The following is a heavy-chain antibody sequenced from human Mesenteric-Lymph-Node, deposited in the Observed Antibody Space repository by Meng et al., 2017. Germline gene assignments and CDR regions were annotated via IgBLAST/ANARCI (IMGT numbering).Heavy chain of an antibody. Sequence: SETLSLTCTVSGGSISSSSYYWGWIRQPPGKGLEWIGSIYYSGSTYYNPSLKSRVTISVDTSKNQFSLKLSSVTAADTAVYYCARDRITMVRGVIMIGPYYYYGMDVWGQGTTVTVSS. CDR3: ARDRITMVRGVIMIGPYYYYGMDV. V-gene: IGHV4-39*07. D-gene: IGHD3-10*01. J-gene: IGHJ6*02. CDR1: GGSISSSSYY. CDR2: IYYSGST.